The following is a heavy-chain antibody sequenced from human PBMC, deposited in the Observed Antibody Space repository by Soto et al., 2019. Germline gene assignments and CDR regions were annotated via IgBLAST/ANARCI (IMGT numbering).Heavy chain of an antibody. CDR2: WYRSGAT. V-gene: IGHV4-38-2*01. J-gene: IGHJ4*02. Sequence: PSETLSLTCAVSGYSISTGYYWGWIRQPPGKGLEWIGSWYRSGATCYSPSLKCRVSMSVDTSNSQCSLKLSSVTAADTAVYYCARVAYFDSSGYYYCFDYWGKGTLVTVSS. D-gene: IGHD3-22*01. CDR1: GYSISTGYY. CDR3: ARVAYFDSSGYYYCFDY.